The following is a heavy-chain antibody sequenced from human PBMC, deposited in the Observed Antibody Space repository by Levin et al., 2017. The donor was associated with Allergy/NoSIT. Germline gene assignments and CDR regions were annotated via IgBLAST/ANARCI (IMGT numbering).Heavy chain of an antibody. CDR3: AHSPLDPIYRREGFDY. CDR1: GFSLSTSGVG. CDR2: IYWDDDK. D-gene: IGHD4-11*01. Sequence: SGPTLVKPTQTLTLTCTFSGFSLSTSGVGVGWIRQPPGKALEWLALIYWDDDKRYSPSLKSRLTITKDTSKNQVVLTMTNMDPVDTATYYCAHSPLDPIYRREGFDYWGQGTLVTVSS. V-gene: IGHV2-5*02. J-gene: IGHJ4*02.